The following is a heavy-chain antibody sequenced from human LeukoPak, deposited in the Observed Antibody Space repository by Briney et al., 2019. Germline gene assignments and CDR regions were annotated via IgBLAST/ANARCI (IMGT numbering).Heavy chain of an antibody. CDR2: IKQDGSEK. J-gene: IGHJ6*03. V-gene: IGHV3-7*01. CDR1: GFTFSSYW. Sequence: GGSLRLSCAASGFTFSSYWMSWVRQAPGKGLEWVANIKQDGSEKYYVGSVKGRFTISRDNAKNSLYLQMNSLRAEDTAVYYCARTVPDCSSTSCSKPYYYYYYMDVWGKGTTVTVSS. CDR3: ARTVPDCSSTSCSKPYYYYYYMDV. D-gene: IGHD2-2*01.